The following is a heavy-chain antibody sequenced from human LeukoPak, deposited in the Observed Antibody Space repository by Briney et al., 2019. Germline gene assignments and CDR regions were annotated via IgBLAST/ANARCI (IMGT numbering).Heavy chain of an antibody. D-gene: IGHD3-3*01. Sequence: KPGGSLRLSCAASGFTFSSYWMSWVRQAPGKGLEWVSSISSSSNYIYYADSVKGRVTISRDNAKNSLYLQMNSLRAEDTAVYYCARYYDFWSSYSSYYYMDVWGKGTTVTVSS. CDR2: ISSSSNYI. CDR3: ARYYDFWSSYSSYYYMDV. J-gene: IGHJ6*03. V-gene: IGHV3-21*01. CDR1: GFTFSSYW.